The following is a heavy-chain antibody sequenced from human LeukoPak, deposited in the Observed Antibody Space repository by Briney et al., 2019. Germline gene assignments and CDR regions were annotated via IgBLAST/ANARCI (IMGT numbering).Heavy chain of an antibody. CDR2: ISSSSSYI. V-gene: IGHV3-21*01. CDR3: ARDSEAEYDFWSGYRSRYFDY. J-gene: IGHJ4*02. Sequence: PGGSLRLSCAASGFTFSSHSMNWVRQAPGKGLEWVSSISSSSSYIYYADSVKGRFTISRDNAKNSLYLQMNSLRAEDTAVYYCARDSEAEYDFWSGYRSRYFDYWGQGTLVTVS. D-gene: IGHD3-3*01. CDR1: GFTFSSHS.